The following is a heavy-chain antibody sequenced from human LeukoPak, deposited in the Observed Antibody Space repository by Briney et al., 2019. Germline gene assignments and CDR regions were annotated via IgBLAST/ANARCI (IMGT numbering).Heavy chain of an antibody. J-gene: IGHJ4*02. Sequence: GGSLRLSCAASGFTFSSYSMNWVRQAPGKGLEWVSSISSSSSYVYYADSVKGRFTISRDNAKNSLYLQMNSLRAEDTAVYYCARDPVGSRGYYYSDYWGQGTLVTVSS. CDR3: ARDPVGSRGYYYSDY. CDR2: ISSSSSYV. V-gene: IGHV3-21*01. CDR1: GFTFSSYS. D-gene: IGHD3-22*01.